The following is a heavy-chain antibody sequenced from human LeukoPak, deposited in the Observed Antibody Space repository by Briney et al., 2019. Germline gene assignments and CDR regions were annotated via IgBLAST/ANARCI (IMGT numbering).Heavy chain of an antibody. D-gene: IGHD2-21*01. CDR1: GYSISSGYY. CDR3: ARVLSCGGDCYPNWFDP. Sequence: SLTCTVSGYSISSGYYWGWIRQPPGKGLEWIGSIYHSGSTYYNPSLKSGVTISVDTSKNQFSLKLSSVTAADTAVYYCARVLSCGGDCYPNWFDPWGQGTLVTVSS. V-gene: IGHV4-38-2*02. CDR2: IYHSGST. J-gene: IGHJ5*02.